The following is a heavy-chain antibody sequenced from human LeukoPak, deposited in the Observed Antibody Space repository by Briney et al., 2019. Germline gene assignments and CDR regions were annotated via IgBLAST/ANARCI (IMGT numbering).Heavy chain of an antibody. J-gene: IGHJ4*02. CDR1: GFTFSTYT. CDR2: ILVSGGK. V-gene: IGHV3-23*01. CDR3: AEDRIYADGLWDFDY. D-gene: IGHD3-10*01. Sequence: GGSLRLSCKASGFTFSTYTMSWVRQAPGEGLKWVSGILVSGGKYYADSVKGRFTISRDNSKNTLYLQMNSLRADDTAVYYCAEDRIYADGLWDFDYWGQGTLVTVSS.